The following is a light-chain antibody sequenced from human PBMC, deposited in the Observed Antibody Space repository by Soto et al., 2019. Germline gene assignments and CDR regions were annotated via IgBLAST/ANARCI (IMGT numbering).Light chain of an antibody. CDR3: NSYTTSSTHV. J-gene: IGLJ1*01. Sequence: QSALTQPASVSGSPGLSITLSCTGTSSDVGAYNFVSWYQQHPGKAPKLTIYDVSNRPSGVSNRFSGSKSGNTASLTISGLQAEDEADYYCNSYTTSSTHVFGTGTKLTVL. CDR2: DVS. CDR1: SSDVGAYNF. V-gene: IGLV2-14*03.